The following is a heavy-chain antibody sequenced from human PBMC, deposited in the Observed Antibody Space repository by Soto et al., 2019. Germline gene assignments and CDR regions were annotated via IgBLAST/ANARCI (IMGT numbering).Heavy chain of an antibody. Sequence: SETLSLTCAVYGGSFSGYYWSWIRQPPGKGLEWIGEINHSGSTNYNPSLKCRVTISVGTSKNQFSLKLSSVTAAHTAVYYCARRSLWFGELSSWGQGTLVTVSS. J-gene: IGHJ4*02. V-gene: IGHV4-34*01. CDR3: ARRSLWFGELSS. CDR1: GGSFSGYY. CDR2: INHSGST. D-gene: IGHD3-10*01.